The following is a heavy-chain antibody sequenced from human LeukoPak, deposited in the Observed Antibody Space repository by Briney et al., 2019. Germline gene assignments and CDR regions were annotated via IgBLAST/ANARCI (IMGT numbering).Heavy chain of an antibody. D-gene: IGHD2-15*01. CDR2: INLSGGGT. CDR3: AREGYCGGGTCHSGAHFQH. CDR1: GYTFTTYY. Sequence: ASVKVSCKASGYTFTTYYMHWLRQAPGQGLEWMGIINLSGGGTTYAQNFQGRVTMTRDMSTNTVYMELSSLRSADTAVYYCAREGYCGGGTCHSGAHFQHWGQGTLVTVSS. J-gene: IGHJ1*01. V-gene: IGHV1-46*01.